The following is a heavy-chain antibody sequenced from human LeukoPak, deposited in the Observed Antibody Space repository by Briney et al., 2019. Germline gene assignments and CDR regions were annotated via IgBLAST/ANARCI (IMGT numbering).Heavy chain of an antibody. J-gene: IGHJ6*04. CDR2: INHSGST. CDR3: ARGPGYYYGMDV. V-gene: IGHV4-34*01. Sequence: PSETLSLTCAVYGGSFSGYYWSWIRQPPGKGLEWIGEINHSGSTNYNPSLKSRVTILVDTSKNQFSLKLSSVTAADTAVYYCARGPGYYYGMDVWGKGTTVTVSS. CDR1: GGSFSGYY.